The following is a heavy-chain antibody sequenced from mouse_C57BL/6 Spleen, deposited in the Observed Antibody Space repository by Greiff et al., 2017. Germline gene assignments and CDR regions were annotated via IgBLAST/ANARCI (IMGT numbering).Heavy chain of an antibody. V-gene: IGHV1-80*01. J-gene: IGHJ3*01. CDR3: ARSYYYGSSYFAGFAY. CDR1: GYAFSSYW. Sequence: QVQLKESGAGLVKPGASVKISCKASGYAFSSYWMHWVKQRPGKGLEWIGQIYPGDGDTNYNGKFKGKATLTADKSSSTAYMQLSSLTSEDSAVYLCARSYYYGSSYFAGFAYWGQGTLVTVSA. CDR2: IYPGDGDT. D-gene: IGHD1-1*01.